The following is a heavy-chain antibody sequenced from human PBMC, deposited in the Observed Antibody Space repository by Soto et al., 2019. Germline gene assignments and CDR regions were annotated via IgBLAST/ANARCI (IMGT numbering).Heavy chain of an antibody. J-gene: IGHJ6*02. Sequence: SETLSLTCTVSGGSISSYYWSWIRQPPGKGLEWIGYIYYSGSTNYNPSLKSRVTISVDTSKNQFSLKLSSVTAADTAVYYCARLAARNYYYYGMDVWGQGTTVTVSS. V-gene: IGHV4-59*01. CDR1: GGSISSYY. D-gene: IGHD6-6*01. CDR2: IYYSGST. CDR3: ARLAARNYYYYGMDV.